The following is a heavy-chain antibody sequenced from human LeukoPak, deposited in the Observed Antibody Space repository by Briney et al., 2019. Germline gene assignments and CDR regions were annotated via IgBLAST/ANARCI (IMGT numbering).Heavy chain of an antibody. J-gene: IGHJ4*02. CDR2: IYPGDSDS. CDR3: ARLAKAAALYYFDY. CDR1: GYTFTTYW. V-gene: IGHV5-51*01. D-gene: IGHD6-13*01. Sequence: GGSLKISCKGSGYTFTTYWIAWVRQMPGKGLEWMGIIYPGDSDSRYSPSFQGQVTFSADKSISTAYLQWSSLKASDTAMYYCARLAKAAALYYFDYWGQGTLVTVSS.